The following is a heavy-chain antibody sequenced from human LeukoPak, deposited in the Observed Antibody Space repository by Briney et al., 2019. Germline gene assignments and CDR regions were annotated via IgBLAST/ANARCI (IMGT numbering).Heavy chain of an antibody. CDR2: MNPNSGNT. CDR1: GYTFTSYD. J-gene: IGHJ4*02. CDR3: ARKQRDYYGSGSYYIIGQYYFDY. D-gene: IGHD3-10*01. Sequence: VASVKVSCKASGYTFTSYDINWVRQATGQGLEWMGWMNPNSGNTGYAQKFQGRVTMTRNTSISTAYMELSSLRSEDTAVYYCARKQRDYYGSGSYYIIGQYYFDYWGQGTLVTVSS. V-gene: IGHV1-8*01.